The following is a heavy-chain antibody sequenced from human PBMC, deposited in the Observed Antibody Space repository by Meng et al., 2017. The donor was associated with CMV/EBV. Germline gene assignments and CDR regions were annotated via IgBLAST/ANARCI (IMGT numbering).Heavy chain of an antibody. D-gene: IGHD6-6*01. CDR2: IIPILGIA. CDR1: GGTFSSYT. CDR3: ARGRLGYSSSTNWFDP. J-gene: IGHJ5*02. Sequence: SVKVSCKASGGTFSSYTISWVRQAPGQGLEWMGRIIPILGIANYAQKFQGRVTITADKSTSTAYMELSSLRSEDTAVYYCARGRLGYSSSTNWFDPWGQGTLVTVSS. V-gene: IGHV1-69*02.